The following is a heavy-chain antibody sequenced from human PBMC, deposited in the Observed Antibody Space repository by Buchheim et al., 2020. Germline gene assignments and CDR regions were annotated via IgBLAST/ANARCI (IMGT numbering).Heavy chain of an antibody. V-gene: IGHV3-7*03. CDR1: GFTFSSYW. CDR2: IKQDGSEK. J-gene: IGHJ4*02. Sequence: EVQLVESGGGLVQPGGSLRLSCAASGFTFSSYWMSWVRQAPGKGLEWVANIKQDGSEKYYVDSVKGRFTISRDNAKNSRSLQMNSLRAEDTAVYYCARPFEYDSSGYYYGGYYFDYWGQGTL. D-gene: IGHD3-22*01. CDR3: ARPFEYDSSGYYYGGYYFDY.